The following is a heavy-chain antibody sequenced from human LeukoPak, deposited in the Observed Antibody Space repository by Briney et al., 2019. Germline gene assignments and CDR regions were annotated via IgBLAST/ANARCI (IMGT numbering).Heavy chain of an antibody. D-gene: IGHD6-13*01. Sequence: ASVKVCCKASGYTFTSYGISWVRQAPGQGLEWMGWISAYNGNTNYAQKLQGRVTMTTDTSTSTAYMELRSLRSDDTAVYYCARPYSSSWLYYYGMDGCGQGTTVTVSS. CDR2: ISAYNGNT. V-gene: IGHV1-18*01. CDR1: GYTFTSYG. J-gene: IGHJ6*02. CDR3: ARPYSSSWLYYYGMDG.